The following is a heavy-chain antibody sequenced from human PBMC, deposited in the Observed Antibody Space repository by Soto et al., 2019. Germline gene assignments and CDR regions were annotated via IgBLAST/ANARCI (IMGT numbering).Heavy chain of an antibody. Sequence: GGSLRLSCAVSGFIVSDFSMNWVRQAPGKGLEWVASIGSSGGYIFYADSVKGRFTISRDNAKKSLDLQINSLRAEDTAVYYCAREKKHQSLGGRFGMDVWGQGTTVTVSS. CDR1: GFIVSDFS. J-gene: IGHJ6*02. D-gene: IGHD2-2*01. CDR3: AREKKHQSLGGRFGMDV. CDR2: IGSSGGYI. V-gene: IGHV3-21*01.